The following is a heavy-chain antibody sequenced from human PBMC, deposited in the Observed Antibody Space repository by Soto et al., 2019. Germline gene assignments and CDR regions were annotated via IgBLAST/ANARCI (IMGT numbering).Heavy chain of an antibody. Sequence: GGSLRLSCAASGFTFSDYYMSWIRQAPGKGLEWVSYISSSSSYTNYADSVKGRFTISRGNAKNSLYLQMNSLRAEDTAVYYCARESMMVAFGEMDVWGQGTTVTVPS. V-gene: IGHV3-11*06. CDR1: GFTFSDYY. CDR3: ARESMMVAFGEMDV. J-gene: IGHJ6*02. D-gene: IGHD3-10*01. CDR2: ISSSSSYT.